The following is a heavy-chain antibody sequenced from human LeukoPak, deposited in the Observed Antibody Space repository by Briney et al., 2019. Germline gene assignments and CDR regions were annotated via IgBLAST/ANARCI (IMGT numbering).Heavy chain of an antibody. Sequence: RPGGSLRLSCAASGFSFSSYVMSWVRQAPGKGLEWVSTISGSGGNTYYADSVKGRFTISRDNSKNTLYLQMSSLRAEDTAVYFCAKGPSGSYLDYWGQGTLVTVSS. CDR2: ISGSGGNT. V-gene: IGHV3-23*01. D-gene: IGHD1-26*01. CDR3: AKGPSGSYLDY. CDR1: GFSFSSYV. J-gene: IGHJ4*02.